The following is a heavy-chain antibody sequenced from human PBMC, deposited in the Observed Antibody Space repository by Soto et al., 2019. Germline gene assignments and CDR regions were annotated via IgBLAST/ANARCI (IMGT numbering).Heavy chain of an antibody. CDR2: IDPGDSYA. D-gene: IGHD2-2*01. J-gene: IGHJ3*02. CDR3: ARLCRSPSCYGGPDAFVI. Sequence: EEQLVQSGAEVKEPGESLRISCKGSGFTVTNYWITWVRQMPGKGLEWMGRIDPGDSYADYGPSFQGLVTISADKSISTAYLQWNSLRASDSAMYYCARLCRSPSCYGGPDAFVIWGQGTMVTVSS. CDR1: GFTVTNYW. V-gene: IGHV5-10-1*01.